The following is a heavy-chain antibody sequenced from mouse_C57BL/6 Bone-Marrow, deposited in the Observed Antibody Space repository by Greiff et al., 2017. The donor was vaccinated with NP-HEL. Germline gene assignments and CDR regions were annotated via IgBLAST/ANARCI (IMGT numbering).Heavy chain of an antibody. CDR2: ISSGGDYI. V-gene: IGHV5-9-1*02. D-gene: IGHD1-1*01. CDR1: GFTFSSYA. J-gene: IGHJ4*01. CDR3: TRAGTPVVALYYAMDY. Sequence: DVMLVESGEGLVKPGGSLKLSCAASGFTFSSYAMSWVRQTPEKRLEWVAYISSGGDYIYYADTVKGRFTISRDNASNTLYLQMSSLKSEDTAMYYCTRAGTPVVALYYAMDYWGQGTSVTVSS.